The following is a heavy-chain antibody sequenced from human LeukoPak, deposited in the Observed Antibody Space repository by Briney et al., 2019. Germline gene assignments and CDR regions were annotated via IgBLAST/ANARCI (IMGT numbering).Heavy chain of an antibody. CDR1: GFTFSSHA. CDR3: ARDARRAFDI. V-gene: IGHV3-33*01. J-gene: IGHJ3*02. CDR2: IWYDGSER. Sequence: GGSLRLSCAASGFTFSSHAINWVRQAPGKGLGWVAVIWYDGSERYYADSVKGRFTISRDNSRNTAYLQMNSLRVEDTAVYFCARDARRAFDIWGQGTMVTVSS.